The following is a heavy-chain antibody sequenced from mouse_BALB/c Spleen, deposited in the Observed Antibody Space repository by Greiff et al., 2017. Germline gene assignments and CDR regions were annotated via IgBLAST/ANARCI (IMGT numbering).Heavy chain of an antibody. J-gene: IGHJ4*01. D-gene: IGHD1-1*01. Sequence: VQLQQSGAELMKPGASVKISCTATGYTFSSYWIEWVKQRPGHGLEWIGEILPGSGSTNYNEKFKGKATFTADTSSNTAYMQLSSLTSEDSAVYYCARVHYGSAMDYWGQGTSVTVSS. CDR2: ILPGSGST. V-gene: IGHV1-9*01. CDR1: GYTFSSYW. CDR3: ARVHYGSAMDY.